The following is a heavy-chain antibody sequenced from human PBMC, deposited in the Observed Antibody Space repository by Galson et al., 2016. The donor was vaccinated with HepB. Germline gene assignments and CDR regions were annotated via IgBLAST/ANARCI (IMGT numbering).Heavy chain of an antibody. J-gene: IGHJ4*02. CDR1: GFTFSGYG. CDR2: DSMDGRRK. CDR3: AKRDEYCPPVGCSVDY. D-gene: IGHD2/OR15-2a*01. Sequence: SLRLSCAASGFTFSGYGMHWVRQAPGKGLEWVAADSMDGRRKWYAESVEGRFTISRDNFNNMLYLQMNSLRPDDTAVYFCAKRDEYCPPVGCSVDYWGQGSLVSVTS. V-gene: IGHV3-30*18.